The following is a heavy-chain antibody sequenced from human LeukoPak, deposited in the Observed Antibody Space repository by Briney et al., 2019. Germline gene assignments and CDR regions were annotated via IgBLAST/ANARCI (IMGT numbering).Heavy chain of an antibody. V-gene: IGHV3-53*01. J-gene: IGHJ4*02. CDR2: IYSGGST. Sequence: GGSLRLSCAASGFTVSSNYMSWVRQAPGKGQEWVSVIYSGGSTYYADSVKGRFTISRDNSKNTLYLQMNSLRAEDTAVYYCARDLTYSSSWVNFDYWGQGTLVTVSS. CDR3: ARDLTYSSSWVNFDY. D-gene: IGHD6-13*01. CDR1: GFTVSSNY.